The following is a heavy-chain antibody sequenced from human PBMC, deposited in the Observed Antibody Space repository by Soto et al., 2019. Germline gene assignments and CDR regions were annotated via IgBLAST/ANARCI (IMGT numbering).Heavy chain of an antibody. CDR2: IYSDGKT. J-gene: IGHJ4*02. CDR1: GITVSTNY. D-gene: IGHD3-22*01. V-gene: IGHV3-53*02. CDR3: ARAGGGVYFDSSGYMGV. Sequence: EVQLVETGGGLIQPGGSLRLSCAASGITVSTNYMSWVRQAPGKGLEWVSVIYSDGKTFYADSVKGRFTISRDNSQNTVVPPDNAPRAVDAALYYWARAGGGVYFDSSGYMGVWGQGTLVTVSS.